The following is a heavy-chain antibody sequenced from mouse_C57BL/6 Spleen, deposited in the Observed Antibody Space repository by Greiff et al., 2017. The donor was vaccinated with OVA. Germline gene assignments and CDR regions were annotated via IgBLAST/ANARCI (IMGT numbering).Heavy chain of an antibody. Sequence: QVQLQQSGAELVKPGASVKLSCKASGYTFTSYWMQWVKQRPGQGLEWIGEIDPSDSYTNYNQKFKGKATLTVDTSSSTAYMQLSSLTSEDSAVYYCARGGDYGSSPWYFDVWGTGTTVTVSS. V-gene: IGHV1-50*01. J-gene: IGHJ1*03. CDR2: IDPSDSYT. CDR1: GYTFTSYW. D-gene: IGHD1-1*01. CDR3: ARGGDYGSSPWYFDV.